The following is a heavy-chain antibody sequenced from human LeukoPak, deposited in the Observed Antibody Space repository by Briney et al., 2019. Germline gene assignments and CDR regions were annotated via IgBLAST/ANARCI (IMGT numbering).Heavy chain of an antibody. CDR3: ATTARAGNYYYGMDV. CDR2: ISADNGNT. CDR1: GYTLSNHA. V-gene: IGHV1-18*04. D-gene: IGHD1/OR15-1a*01. J-gene: IGHJ6*02. Sequence: ASVKVSCKGSGYTLSNHAFSWVRQAPGQGLEWMGWISADNGNTNHAQKFQGRVSLTTDTSTSTAYMELRSLRSDDTAVYYCATTARAGNYYYGMDVWGQGTTVTVSS.